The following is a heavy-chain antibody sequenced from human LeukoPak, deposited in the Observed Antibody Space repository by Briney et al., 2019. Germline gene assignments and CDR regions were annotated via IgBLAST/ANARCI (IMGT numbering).Heavy chain of an antibody. CDR1: GFTFSSYG. V-gene: IGHV3-33*06. J-gene: IGHJ6*03. CDR3: AKEATVSTYYYYYYMDV. D-gene: IGHD4-17*01. CDR2: IWYDGSNK. Sequence: RSLRLSCAASGFTFSSYGMHWVRQAPGKGLEWVAVIWYDGSNKYYADSVKGRFTISRDNSKNTLYLQMNSLRAEDTAVYYCAKEATVSTYYYYYYMDVWGKGTTVTVSS.